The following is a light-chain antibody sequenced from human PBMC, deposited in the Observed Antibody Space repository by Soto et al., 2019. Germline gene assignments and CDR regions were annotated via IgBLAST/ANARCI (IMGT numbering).Light chain of an antibody. Sequence: DIVLTQSPDSLAVSLGERATINCKSSQSVLYSSNNKNYLAWYQQKPGQPPKLPIYWASTRKSGVPDRFSGSGSGTDFTLTISSLQAEDVAVYYCQQYYSTLWTFGQGTKVEIK. J-gene: IGKJ1*01. V-gene: IGKV4-1*01. CDR2: WAS. CDR3: QQYYSTLWT. CDR1: QSVLYSSNNKNY.